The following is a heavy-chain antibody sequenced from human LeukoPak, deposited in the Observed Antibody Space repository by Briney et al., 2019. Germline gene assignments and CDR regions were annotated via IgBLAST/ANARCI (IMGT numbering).Heavy chain of an antibody. D-gene: IGHD3-22*01. V-gene: IGHV4-31*03. CDR3: ARVYYDSSGYFPFDY. CDR1: GGSISSGGYY. J-gene: IGHJ4*02. CDR2: IYYSGST. Sequence: SQTLSLTCTVSGGSISSGGYYWSWIRQHPGKGLEWIGYIYYSGSTYYNPSLKSRVTISVDTSKNQFSLKLSSVTAADTAVYYCARVYYDSSGYFPFDYWGQGTLVTVSS.